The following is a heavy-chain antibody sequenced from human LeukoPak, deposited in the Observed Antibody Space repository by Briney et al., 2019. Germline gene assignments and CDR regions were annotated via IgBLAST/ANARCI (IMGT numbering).Heavy chain of an antibody. CDR3: TTAFFGSPPG. D-gene: IGHD2/OR15-2a*01. J-gene: IGHJ4*02. Sequence: PGGSLRLSCAASGFTFSDAWMNWVRQTPGKGLEWVGRIQSKTHGGTTDFAPPVKDRFTISRVDSKSMLFLQMNSLKPEDTAVYYCTTAFFGSPPGWGQGTLVTVSS. CDR2: IQSKTHGGTT. V-gene: IGHV3-15*01. CDR1: GFTFSDAW.